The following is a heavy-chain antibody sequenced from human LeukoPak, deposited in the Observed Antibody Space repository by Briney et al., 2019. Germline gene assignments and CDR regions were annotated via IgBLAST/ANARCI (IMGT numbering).Heavy chain of an antibody. Sequence: SETLSLTCTVSGGSISNSYWSWIRQPPGKGLEWIAYIYYTGNTKYNHALKSRVTISVDTYKNQFSLKLSSVTAAGTAVYYCARDSGSSPTFDYWGQGTLVTVSS. CDR3: ARDSGSSPTFDY. CDR1: GGSISNSY. CDR2: IYYTGNT. J-gene: IGHJ4*02. D-gene: IGHD1-26*01. V-gene: IGHV4-59*01.